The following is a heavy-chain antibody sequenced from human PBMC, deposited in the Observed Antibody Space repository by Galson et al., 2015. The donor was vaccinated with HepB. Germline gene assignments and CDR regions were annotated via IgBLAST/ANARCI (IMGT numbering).Heavy chain of an antibody. CDR2: IIPVLGTT. CDR1: GGTFNSYT. J-gene: IGHJ4*02. V-gene: IGHV1-69*13. Sequence: SVKVSCKASGGTFNSYTFSWVRQAPGQGLEWMGGIIPVLGTTNYTQKFQARVTITADDSTSTVHMELSSLRSEDTGIYYCVRLPGGEYYDVWGQGTLVTVSS. CDR3: VRLPGGEYYDV. D-gene: IGHD3-10*01.